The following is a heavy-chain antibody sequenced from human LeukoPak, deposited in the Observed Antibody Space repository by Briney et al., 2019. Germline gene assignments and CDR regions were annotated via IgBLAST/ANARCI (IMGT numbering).Heavy chain of an antibody. J-gene: IGHJ4*02. CDR3: ARDGGYDILTGCPPPPDW. CDR2: ISSSSSYT. Sequence: GGSLRLSCAASGFTFSDYYMSWIRQAPGKGLEWVSYISSSSSYTNYADSVKGRFTISRDNAKNSLYLQMNSLRAEDTAVYYCARDGGYDILTGCPPPPDWWGQGTLVTVSS. V-gene: IGHV3-11*06. CDR1: GFTFSDYY. D-gene: IGHD3-9*01.